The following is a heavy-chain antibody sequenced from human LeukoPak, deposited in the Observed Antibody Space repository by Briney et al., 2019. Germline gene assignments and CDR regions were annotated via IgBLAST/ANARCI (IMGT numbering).Heavy chain of an antibody. J-gene: IGHJ6*02. Sequence: ASVKVSCKASGYTFTGYYMHWVRQAPGQGLEWIGWINPNSGGTNYAQKFQGRVTMTRDTSISTAYMELSRLRSDDTAVYYCARDRRPIVPAARGYYYYYGMDVWGQGTTATVSS. V-gene: IGHV1-2*02. D-gene: IGHD2-2*01. CDR3: ARDRRPIVPAARGYYYYYGMDV. CDR2: INPNSGGT. CDR1: GYTFTGYY.